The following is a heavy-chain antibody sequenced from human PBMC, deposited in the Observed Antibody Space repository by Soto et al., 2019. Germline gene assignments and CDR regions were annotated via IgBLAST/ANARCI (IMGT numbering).Heavy chain of an antibody. V-gene: IGHV4-34*01. CDR2: INHSGST. J-gene: IGHJ6*02. CDR1: GGSFSGYY. D-gene: IGHD3-3*01. Sequence: SETLSLTCAVYGGSFSGYYWSWIRQPPGKGLEWIGGINHSGSTNYNPSLKSRVTISVDTSKNQFSLKLSSVTAADTAVYYCAGYDFWSGYGMDVWGQGTTVTVSS. CDR3: AGYDFWSGYGMDV.